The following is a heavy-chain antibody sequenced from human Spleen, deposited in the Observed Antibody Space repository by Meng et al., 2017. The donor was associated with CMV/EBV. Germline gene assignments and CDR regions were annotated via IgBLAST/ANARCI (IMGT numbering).Heavy chain of an antibody. CDR3: ANEALGIDY. V-gene: IGHV3-23*01. CDR1: GFTFSHFA. CDR2: ISGSGDNT. D-gene: IGHD3-16*01. Sequence: GESLKISCAASGFTFSHFAMNWVRQAPGKGLEWVSAISGSGDNTYYADSVKGRFTIARDNSKNTLNLQMNSLRAEDTAVYYCANEALGIDYWGQGTLVTVSS. J-gene: IGHJ4*02.